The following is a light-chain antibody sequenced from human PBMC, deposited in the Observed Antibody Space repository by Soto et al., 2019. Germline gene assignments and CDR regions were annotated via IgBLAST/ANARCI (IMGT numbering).Light chain of an antibody. V-gene: IGKV3-20*01. CDR2: GAS. CDR1: QSVSSSY. CDR3: QQYDSSPYT. Sequence: EIVLTQSPGTLSLSPGERVTLSCRASQSVSSSYLAWYQQKPGQAPRLLIYGASSRATGIQDRFYGSESGTDFTLTISRLVPEDFAVYYCQQYDSSPYTFGQGTKLEIK. J-gene: IGKJ2*01.